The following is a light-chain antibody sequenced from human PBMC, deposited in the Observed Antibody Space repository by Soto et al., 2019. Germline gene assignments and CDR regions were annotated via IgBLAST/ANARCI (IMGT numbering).Light chain of an antibody. V-gene: IGLV2-8*01. CDR1: SSDVGGYNY. CDR2: EVS. Sequence: QSALTQPPSASGSPGQSVTISCTGTSSDVGGYNYVSWYQQHPGKAPKLMIYEVSKRPSGVPDRFSGSKSGNTASLTVSGXXAXXXXDYYCSSHAGSNNYVFGTGTKLTVL. CDR3: SSHAGSNNYV. J-gene: IGLJ1*01.